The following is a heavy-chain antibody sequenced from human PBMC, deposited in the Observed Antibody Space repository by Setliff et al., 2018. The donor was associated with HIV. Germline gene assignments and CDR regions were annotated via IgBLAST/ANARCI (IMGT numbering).Heavy chain of an antibody. V-gene: IGHV1-18*01. D-gene: IGHD5-12*01. J-gene: IGHJ4*02. Sequence: GASVQVSCKASGYTFNNYGISWVRQAPGQGLEWMGWINTHSGYTNYAQNVQGRVTVTMDTSTSTAYMELRSLKSDDTAVYYCARGKTWLRFLDYWGQGTLVTVSS. CDR2: INTHSGYT. CDR1: GYTFNNYG. CDR3: ARGKTWLRFLDY.